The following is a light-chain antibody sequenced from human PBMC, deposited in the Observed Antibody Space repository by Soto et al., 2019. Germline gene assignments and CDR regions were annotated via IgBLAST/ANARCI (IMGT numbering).Light chain of an antibody. CDR1: QSVSSY. Sequence: EIVLTQSPATLSLSPGERTTLSCRASQSVSSYLAWYQQKPGQAPRLLIYDASNRATGIPARFSGRGSGTDFTLTISSLEPEDVAVYYYQQRSNWPPTFGQGTKVEIK. V-gene: IGKV3-11*01. J-gene: IGKJ1*01. CDR3: QQRSNWPPT. CDR2: DAS.